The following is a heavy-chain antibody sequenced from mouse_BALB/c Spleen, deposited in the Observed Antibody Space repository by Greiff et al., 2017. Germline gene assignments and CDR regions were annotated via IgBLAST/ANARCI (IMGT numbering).Heavy chain of an antibody. Sequence: EVLLVESGGGLVQPGGSLRLSCATSGFTFTDYYMSWVRQPPGKALEWLGFIRNKANGYTTEYSASVKCRFTSSRDNSQSILYLQMNTLRAKDSATYYSARAYDYDDGFAYWGQGTLVTVSA. CDR3: ARAYDYDDGFAY. D-gene: IGHD2-4*01. CDR1: GFTFTDYY. J-gene: IGHJ3*01. CDR2: IRNKANGYTT. V-gene: IGHV7-3*02.